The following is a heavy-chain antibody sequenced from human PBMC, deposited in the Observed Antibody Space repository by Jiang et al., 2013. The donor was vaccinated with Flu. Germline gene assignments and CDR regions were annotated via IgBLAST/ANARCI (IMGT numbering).Heavy chain of an antibody. CDR2: IYHSGST. CDR3: ARDPGSGSYSPWGEAFDI. D-gene: IGHD3-10*01. J-gene: IGHJ3*02. Sequence: GLVKPSGTLSLTCAVSGGSISSSNWWSWVRQPPGKGLEWIGEIYHSGSTNYNPSLKSRVTISVDKSKNQFSLKLSSVTAADTAVYYCARDPGSGSYSPWGEAFDIWGQGTMVTVSS. V-gene: IGHV4-4*02. CDR1: GGSISSSNW.